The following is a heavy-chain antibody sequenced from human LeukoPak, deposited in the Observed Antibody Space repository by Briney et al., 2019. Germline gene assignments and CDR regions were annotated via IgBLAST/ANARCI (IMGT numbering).Heavy chain of an antibody. V-gene: IGHV3-30*02. D-gene: IGHD6-6*01. J-gene: IGHJ4*02. CDR2: IRYGGSNK. CDR1: GCTFSGYC. Sequence: PAGSLSLSCAASGCTFSGYCLHWVRQAPGKGLEWVAFIRYGGSNKYYADSVKGRFTISRDNAKNFPHLQRTILRADATAVYYAARDQRQLDYFDYWGQGTLVTVS. CDR3: ARDQRQLDYFDY.